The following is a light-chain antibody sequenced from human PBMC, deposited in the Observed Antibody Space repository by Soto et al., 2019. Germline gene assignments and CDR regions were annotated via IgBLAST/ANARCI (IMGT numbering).Light chain of an antibody. Sequence: EMVMTQSPATLSVSPGERATLSCRASQTVASNLAWYQQKPAQPPRLLIYGASTRATGIPARFSGSGSGTEFTLTISSLQSEDFALYYCQQYAMWPFTFGPGTKVDIK. J-gene: IGKJ3*01. CDR1: QTVASN. CDR3: QQYAMWPFT. V-gene: IGKV3-15*01. CDR2: GAS.